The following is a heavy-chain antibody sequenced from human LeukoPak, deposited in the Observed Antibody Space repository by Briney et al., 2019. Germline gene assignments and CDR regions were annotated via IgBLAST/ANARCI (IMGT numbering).Heavy chain of an antibody. CDR3: AGHDYCSGGSCYSLSYFQH. CDR1: GFTFSTHT. J-gene: IGHJ1*01. CDR2: IGANSDDV. Sequence: GGSLRLSCAGSGFTFSTHTMNWVRQAPGRGLEWVSSIGANSDDVYYADSVKGRFTISRDNAKNSLYLQMNSLRAEDTAIYYCAGHDYCSGGSCYSLSYFQHWGQGTLVTVSS. V-gene: IGHV3-21*01. D-gene: IGHD2-15*01.